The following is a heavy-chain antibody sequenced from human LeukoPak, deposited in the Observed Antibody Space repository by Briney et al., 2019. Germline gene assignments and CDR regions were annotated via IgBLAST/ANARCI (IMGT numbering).Heavy chain of an antibody. CDR3: GTDSPEPT. V-gene: IGHV4-59*01. J-gene: IGHJ5*02. CDR2: IYYSGTT. D-gene: IGHD1-14*01. CDR1: GGSINTYY. Sequence: SETLSLTCTVSGGSINTYYWSWIRQPPGKPLEWLGSIYYSGTTNYNPSLKSRVSMSIDTSKTQFSLKLSSVTAADTAVYYCGTDSPEPTWGQGTLVTVSS.